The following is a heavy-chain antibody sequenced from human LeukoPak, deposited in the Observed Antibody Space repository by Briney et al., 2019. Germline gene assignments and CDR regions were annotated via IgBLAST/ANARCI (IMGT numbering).Heavy chain of an antibody. CDR3: AKVGEPIDYYFDY. D-gene: IGHD3-10*01. V-gene: IGHV1-69*13. J-gene: IGHJ4*02. Sequence: SVKVSCKASGGTLSRYAISWVRQAPGQGLEWMGGIIPILGTANYAQKFQGRVTITADESTSTVYMELSSLRSEDTAMYYCAKVGEPIDYYFDYWGQGTLVTVSS. CDR2: IIPILGTA. CDR1: GGTLSRYA.